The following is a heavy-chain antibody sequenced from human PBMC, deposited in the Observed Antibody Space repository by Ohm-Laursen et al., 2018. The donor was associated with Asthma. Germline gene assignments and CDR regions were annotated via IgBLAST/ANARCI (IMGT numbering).Heavy chain of an antibody. CDR1: GFTFSSYA. V-gene: IGHV3-30-3*01. CDR3: ATNYDYTWGLHY. CDR2: ISYDGSNK. Sequence: RSLRLSCAASGFTFSSYAMHWVRQAPGKGLEWVAVISYDGSNKYYADSVKGRFTISRDNSKNTLYLQMNSLRAEDTAVYYCATNYDYTWGLHYWGQGTLVTVSS. D-gene: IGHD3-16*01. J-gene: IGHJ4*02.